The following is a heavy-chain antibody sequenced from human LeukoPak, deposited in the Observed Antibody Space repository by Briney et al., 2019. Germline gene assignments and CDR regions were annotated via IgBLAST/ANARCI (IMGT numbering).Heavy chain of an antibody. D-gene: IGHD3-9*01. J-gene: IGHJ4*02. CDR2: INANSGGT. V-gene: IGHV1-2*02. CDR1: GYTFTGYY. Sequence: ASVKVSCKTSGYTFTGYYMHWVRQAPGHGLEWMGWINANSGGTQFAQKFQGRVTMTRDTSISTAYMELSRLRSDDTALYYCARLAYPTGHSSLYYFDFWGQGTLVTVSS. CDR3: ARLAYPTGHSSLYYFDF.